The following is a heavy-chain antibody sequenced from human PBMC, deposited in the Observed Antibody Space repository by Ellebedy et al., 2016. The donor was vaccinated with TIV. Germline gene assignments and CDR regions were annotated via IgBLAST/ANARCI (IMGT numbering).Heavy chain of an antibody. D-gene: IGHD3-3*01. V-gene: IGHV4-59*13. CDR3: ARGSYYDFWSGYSDAFDI. J-gene: IGHJ3*02. CDR2: IYYSGST. CDR1: GGSISSYY. Sequence: SETLSLXXTVSGGSISSYYWSWIRQPPGKGLEWIGYIYYSGSTNYNPSLKSRVTISVDTSKNQFSLKLSSVTAADTAVYYCARGSYYDFWSGYSDAFDIWGQGTMVTVSS.